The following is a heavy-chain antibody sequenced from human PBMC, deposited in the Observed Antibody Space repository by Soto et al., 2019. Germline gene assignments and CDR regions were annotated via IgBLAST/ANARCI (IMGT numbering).Heavy chain of an antibody. J-gene: IGHJ4*02. CDR1: GFTFSTYG. D-gene: IGHD1-1*01. Sequence: QVQLVESGGGVVQPGRSLRLSCAASGFTFSTYGMHWVRQAPGKGLEWVAVIWYDGSNKYYADSVKGRFTISRDNSKNTLYLQMNSLRAEDTAVYYCARDLEGPFDYWGQGTLVTVSS. CDR2: IWYDGSNK. CDR3: ARDLEGPFDY. V-gene: IGHV3-33*01.